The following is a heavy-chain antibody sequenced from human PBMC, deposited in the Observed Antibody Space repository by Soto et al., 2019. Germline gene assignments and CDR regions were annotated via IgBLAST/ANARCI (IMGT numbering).Heavy chain of an antibody. CDR2: IGTAGDT. CDR1: GFTFSSYD. Sequence: EAQLVESEGNLVQPGGSLRLSCAASGFTFSSYDFHWVRQATGKGLEWVSGIGTAGDTYYAGSVKGRFIMSRENAKNSLYLQMNSLRAGDTAVYYCTRRADGFDYWGQGTLVTVSS. V-gene: IGHV3-13*01. CDR3: TRRADGFDY. J-gene: IGHJ4*02.